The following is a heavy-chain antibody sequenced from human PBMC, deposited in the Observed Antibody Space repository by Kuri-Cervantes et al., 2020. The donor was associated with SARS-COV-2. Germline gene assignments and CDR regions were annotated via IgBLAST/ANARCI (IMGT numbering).Heavy chain of an antibody. Sequence: ASVKVSCKASGYTFTGYYMHWVRQAPGQGLEWMGRINPNSGGTNYAQKFQGRVTMTRDTSISTAYMELGSLRSEDTAVYYCATSSPMVYAIGWFDPWGQGTLVTVSS. J-gene: IGHJ5*02. CDR2: INPNSGGT. CDR1: GYTFTGYY. V-gene: IGHV1-2*06. D-gene: IGHD2-8*01. CDR3: ATSSPMVYAIGWFDP.